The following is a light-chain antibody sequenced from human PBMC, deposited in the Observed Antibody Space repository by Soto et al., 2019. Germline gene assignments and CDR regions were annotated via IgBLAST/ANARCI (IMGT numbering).Light chain of an antibody. V-gene: IGLV2-23*01. CDR2: EGG. CDR3: GSYAGYSTSAV. J-gene: IGLJ2*01. CDR1: SSDVGSYNL. Sequence: QSALTQPASVSGSPGQSITISCTGTSSDVGSYNLVSWYQQHPGKAPKVIIYEGGKRPSGVSNRFSGSKSGITASLTISGLQAEDAADYYCGSYAGYSTSAVFGGGTKLTVL.